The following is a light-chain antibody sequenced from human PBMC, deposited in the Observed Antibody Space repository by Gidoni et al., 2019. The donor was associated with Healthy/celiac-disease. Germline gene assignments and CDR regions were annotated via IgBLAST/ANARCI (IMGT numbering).Light chain of an antibody. Sequence: EIVLPQSPATLSLSPGERATLSCRASQSVSSSLAWYQQKPGQAPRLLIYDASNRATGIPARFRGSGSGTDFTLTISSREPEDFAVYYCQQRSNWPSFXXXTRLEIK. V-gene: IGKV3-11*01. J-gene: IGKJ5*01. CDR3: QQRSNWPS. CDR1: QSVSSS. CDR2: DAS.